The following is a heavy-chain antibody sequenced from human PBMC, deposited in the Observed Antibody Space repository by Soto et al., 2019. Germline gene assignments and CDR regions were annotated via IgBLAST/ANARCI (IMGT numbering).Heavy chain of an antibody. CDR1: GAIVCSNSAA. CDR2: TYYRSKWYN. Sequence: QTLSLTRALSGAIVCSNSAAWNWIRQSPSRGLEWLGRTYYRSKWYNDYAVSVKSRITINPDTSKNQFSLQPNSVTPEDTAVYYCARDSNSYGRRFDPWGQGTLVTVSS. V-gene: IGHV6-1*01. J-gene: IGHJ5*02. CDR3: ARDSNSYGRRFDP. D-gene: IGHD5-18*01.